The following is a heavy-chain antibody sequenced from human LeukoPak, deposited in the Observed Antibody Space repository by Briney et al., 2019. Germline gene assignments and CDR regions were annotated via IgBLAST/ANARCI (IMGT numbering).Heavy chain of an antibody. CDR3: ARRSYYNFFDY. D-gene: IGHD3-10*01. CDR1: GFTFSSYW. V-gene: IGHV3-7*03. J-gene: IGHJ4*02. Sequence: GGSLRLSCEASGFTFSSYWMSWVRQAPGKGPEWVSNIKQDGSEKYYVDSVKGRFTISRDNAKNSLYLQMNSLRAEDTAVYYCARRSYYNFFDYWGPGALVTVSS. CDR2: IKQDGSEK.